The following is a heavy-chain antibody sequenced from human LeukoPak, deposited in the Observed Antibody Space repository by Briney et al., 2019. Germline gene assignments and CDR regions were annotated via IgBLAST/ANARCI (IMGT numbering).Heavy chain of an antibody. CDR1: GFTFSSYA. Sequence: PGGSLRLSCSASGFTFSSYAMSWVRQAPGKGLEWVSAITGSGGSTYYADSVKGRFTISRDNSKNTLYLQMNSLRAEDTAVYYCARGSYYYDSSGLYAFDIWGQGTMVTVSS. CDR2: ITGSGGST. V-gene: IGHV3-23*01. J-gene: IGHJ3*02. CDR3: ARGSYYYDSSGLYAFDI. D-gene: IGHD3-22*01.